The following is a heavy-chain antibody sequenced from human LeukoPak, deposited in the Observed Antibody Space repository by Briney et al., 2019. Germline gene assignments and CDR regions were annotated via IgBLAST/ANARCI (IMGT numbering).Heavy chain of an antibody. J-gene: IGHJ5*02. V-gene: IGHV4-38-2*02. CDR2: IYHSGST. D-gene: IGHD3-16*01. CDR3: ARDPVGDWFDP. CDR1: GYSISSGYY. Sequence: SETLSLTCAVSGYSISSGYYWGWIRQPPGKGLEWIGSIYHSGSTYYNPSLKSRVTISVDTSKNQFSPKLSSVTAADTAVYYCARDPVGDWFDPWGQGTLVTVSS.